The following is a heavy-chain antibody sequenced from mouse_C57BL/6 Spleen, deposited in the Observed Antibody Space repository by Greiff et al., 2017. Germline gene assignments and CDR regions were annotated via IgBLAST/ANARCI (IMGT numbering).Heavy chain of an antibody. Sequence: QVQLKESGPGLVQPSQSLSITCTVSGFSLTSYGVHWVRQSPGKGLEWLGVIWSGGSTDYYAAFISRLSISKDNSKSQVFFKMNSLPADDTAVYYCARGWLPPNYAMDYWGQGTSVTVSS. CDR2: IWSGGST. D-gene: IGHD2-2*01. CDR1: GFSLTSYG. J-gene: IGHJ4*01. V-gene: IGHV2-2*01. CDR3: ARGWLPPNYAMDY.